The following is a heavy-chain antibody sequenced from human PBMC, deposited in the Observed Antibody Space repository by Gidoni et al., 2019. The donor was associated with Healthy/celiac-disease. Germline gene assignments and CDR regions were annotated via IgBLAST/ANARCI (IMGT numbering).Heavy chain of an antibody. D-gene: IGHD3-16*01. Sequence: EVQLVESGGGLVKPGGSLRLSCAASGFTFSNAWMSWARQAPGKGRGWFGRIKSKTDGGTTDYAAPVKGRFTISRDDSKNTLYLQMNSLKTEDTAVYYCTTETHGDVWGSYDGMPFDYWGQGTLVTVSS. J-gene: IGHJ4*02. CDR2: IKSKTDGGTT. CDR3: TTETHGDVWGSYDGMPFDY. CDR1: GFTFSNAW. V-gene: IGHV3-15*01.